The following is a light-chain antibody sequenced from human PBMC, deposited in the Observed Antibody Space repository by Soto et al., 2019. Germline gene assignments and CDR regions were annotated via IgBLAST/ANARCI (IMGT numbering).Light chain of an antibody. CDR2: GAS. V-gene: IGKV3-20*01. CDR1: QSVSSSY. J-gene: IGKJ2*01. Sequence: EIVLTQSPGTLSLSPGERATLSCRASQSVSSSYLAWYQQKPGQAPRLLIYGASSRATGIPDRFSGSGSGTDFTLTISRLETEDFAVYYCQQYGSSPDTFGQGTPLAIK. CDR3: QQYGSSPDT.